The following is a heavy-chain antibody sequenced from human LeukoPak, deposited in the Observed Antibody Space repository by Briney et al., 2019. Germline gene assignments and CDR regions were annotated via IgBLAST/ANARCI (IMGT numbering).Heavy chain of an antibody. J-gene: IGHJ4*02. CDR3: ARDRDGGVGTMDY. Sequence: ASVKVSCKTSGYTFIDYWIHWVRQAPGRGLEWMGRININSGGINYAQKFQGRVTMTRATSISTAYMELSRLRFDDTAVCYCARDRDGGVGTMDYWGQGTLVRVSS. CDR2: ININSGGI. D-gene: IGHD3-3*01. V-gene: IGHV1-2*06. CDR1: GYTFIDYW.